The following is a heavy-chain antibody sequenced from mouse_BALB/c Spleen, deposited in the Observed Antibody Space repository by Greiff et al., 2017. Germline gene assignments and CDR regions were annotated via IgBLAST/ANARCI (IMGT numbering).Heavy chain of an antibody. D-gene: IGHD2-2*01. V-gene: IGHV3-1*02. CDR3: ARGLRRGYFDV. J-gene: IGHJ1*01. CDR2: IHYSGST. CDR1: GYSITSGYS. Sequence: EVQLQESGPDLVKPSQSLSLTCTVTGYSITSGYSWHWIRQLPGNKLEWMGYIHYSGSTNYNPSLKSRIPITRDTSKNQFFLQLNSVTTEDTATYYCARGLRRGYFDVWGAGTTVTVSS.